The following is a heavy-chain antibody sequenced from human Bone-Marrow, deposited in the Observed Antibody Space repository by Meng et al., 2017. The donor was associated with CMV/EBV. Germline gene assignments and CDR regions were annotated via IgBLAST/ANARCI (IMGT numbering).Heavy chain of an antibody. CDR2: IKSKTAGGTT. CDR1: GFTFSNAW. Sequence: ETLSLTCAASGFTFSNAWLSWVRQAPGKGLEWVGRIKSKTAGGTTDYAAPVKGRFTISRDDSKNTLYLQMNSLKTEDTAVYYCTTGARWGQGTLVTVSS. V-gene: IGHV3-15*01. J-gene: IGHJ4*02. CDR3: TTGAR.